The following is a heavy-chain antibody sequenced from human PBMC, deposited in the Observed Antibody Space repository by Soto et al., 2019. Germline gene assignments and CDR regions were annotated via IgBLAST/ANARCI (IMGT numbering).Heavy chain of an antibody. J-gene: IGHJ4*02. V-gene: IGHV3-23*01. CDR3: ARRSSGLYFDY. Sequence: EVQLLESGGGLVQPGGSLRLSCVAPGFTFSNYAMNWVRQAPGKGLEWVSVISGSGGSTYYADSVKGRFTISRDNSKNTLYLQMNSLRGEDTAVYYCARRSSGLYFDYWGQGTLVTVSS. CDR1: GFTFSNYA. D-gene: IGHD6-19*01. CDR2: ISGSGGST.